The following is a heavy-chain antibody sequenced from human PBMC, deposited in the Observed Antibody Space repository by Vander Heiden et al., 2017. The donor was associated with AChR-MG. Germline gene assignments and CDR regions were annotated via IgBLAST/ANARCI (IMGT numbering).Heavy chain of an antibody. D-gene: IGHD4-17*01. J-gene: IGHJ4*02. CDR2: IYHSGST. CDR3: ARDPRDYGDYGAYFDY. V-gene: IGHV4-38-2*02. CDR1: GYSISSGYY. Sequence: QVQLQESGPGLVKPSETLSLTCAVSGYSISSGYYWGWIRQPPGKGLEWIGSIYHSGSTYYNPSLKSRVTISVDTSKNQFSLKLSSVTAADTAVYYCARDPRDYGDYGAYFDYWGQGTLVTVSS.